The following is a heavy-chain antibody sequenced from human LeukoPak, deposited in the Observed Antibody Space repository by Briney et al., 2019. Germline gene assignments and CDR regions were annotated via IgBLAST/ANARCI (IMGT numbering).Heavy chain of an antibody. CDR1: GYRFTSYW. CDR3: ARHWSGSGSYYNAGAFDI. CDR2: IDPSDSYT. J-gene: IGHJ3*02. V-gene: IGHV5-10-1*01. Sequence: PGGALEISYKGSGYRFTSYWISWGRRMPGKGQGWMGRIDPSDSYTNYSPSFQGHVTISADKSISTAYLQWSSLKASDTAMYYCARHWSGSGSYYNAGAFDIWGQGTMVTVSS. D-gene: IGHD3-10*01.